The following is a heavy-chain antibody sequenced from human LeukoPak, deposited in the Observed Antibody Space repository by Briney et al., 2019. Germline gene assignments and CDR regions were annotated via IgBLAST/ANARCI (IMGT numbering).Heavy chain of an antibody. V-gene: IGHV3-30*04. CDR1: GFTFSRYA. J-gene: IGHJ6*02. D-gene: IGHD3-16*01. CDR3: ARVQRAGDLDLFGMDV. Sequence: PGGSLRLSCAASGFTFSRYAMHWVRQTPGKGLEWVAVISSDGSNKYYADSVRGRFTISRDISKNTLYLEMNSLRGEDTALYYCARVQRAGDLDLFGMDVRGQGTTVTVSS. CDR2: ISSDGSNK.